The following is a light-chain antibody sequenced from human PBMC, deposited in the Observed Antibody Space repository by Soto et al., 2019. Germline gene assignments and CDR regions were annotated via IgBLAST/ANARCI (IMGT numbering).Light chain of an antibody. J-gene: IGKJ2*01. V-gene: IGKV1-5*01. CDR3: HQYNTYPYT. Sequence: DIQMTQSPSTVSASVGDRVTITCRASQSISTWLAWYQQKPGKAPNLLIYDASTLESGVTPGFSGSGSGTEFTLSISSLQPDDSATYFCHQYNTYPYTFGQGTKLEIK. CDR2: DAS. CDR1: QSISTW.